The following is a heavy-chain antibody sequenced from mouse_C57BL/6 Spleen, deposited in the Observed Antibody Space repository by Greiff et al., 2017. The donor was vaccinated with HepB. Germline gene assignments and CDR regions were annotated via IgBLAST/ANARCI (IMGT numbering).Heavy chain of an antibody. V-gene: IGHV2-2*01. J-gene: IGHJ3*01. Sequence: VQLQQSGPGLVQPSQSLSITCTVSGFSLTSYGVHWVRQSPGKGLEWLGVIWSGGSTDYNAAFISRLSISKDNSKSQVFFKMNSLQADDTAIYYCARKGWDGTFAYWGQGTLVTVSA. CDR2: IWSGGST. CDR1: GFSLTSYG. CDR3: ARKGWDGTFAY. D-gene: IGHD4-1*01.